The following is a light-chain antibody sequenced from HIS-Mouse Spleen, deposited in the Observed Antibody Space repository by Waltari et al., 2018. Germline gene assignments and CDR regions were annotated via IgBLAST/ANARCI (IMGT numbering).Light chain of an antibody. V-gene: IGLV2-11*01. J-gene: IGLJ1*01. CDR3: CSYAGSYTGV. Sequence: QSALTQPRSVSGSPGQSVTISCTVTSSDVGGYNYVSWYQQHPGKAPNLMIYDVSKRPSGVPDRFSGSKSGNTASLTISGLQAEDEADYYCCSYAGSYTGVFGTGTKVTVL. CDR1: SSDVGGYNY. CDR2: DVS.